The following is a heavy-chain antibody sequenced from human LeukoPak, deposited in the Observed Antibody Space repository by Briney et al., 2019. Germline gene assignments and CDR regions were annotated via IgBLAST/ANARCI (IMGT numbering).Heavy chain of an antibody. J-gene: IGHJ3*01. CDR1: GFTFSSYS. Sequence: GGSLRLSCAASGFTFSSYSMNWVRQAPGKGLEWVSSISSSSSYIYYADSVKGRFTISRDNAKNSLYLQMNSLRAEDTAVYYCARGSGSDDAFDLWGQGTMVTVSS. D-gene: IGHD1-26*01. CDR3: ARGSGSDDAFDL. V-gene: IGHV3-21*01. CDR2: ISSSSSYI.